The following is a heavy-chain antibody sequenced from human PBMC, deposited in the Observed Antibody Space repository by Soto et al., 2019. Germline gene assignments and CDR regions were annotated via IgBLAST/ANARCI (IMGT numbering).Heavy chain of an antibody. Sequence: GASVKVSCKASGYTFTSYGISWVRQAPGQGLEWMGWISAYNGNTNYAQKLLSRVTMTTDTSTSTAYMELRSLRSDDTAVYYCARGGHVVVVTAALDYWGQGTRVTVSS. J-gene: IGHJ4*02. D-gene: IGHD2-21*02. CDR1: GYTFTSYG. V-gene: IGHV1-18*01. CDR3: ARGGHVVVVTAALDY. CDR2: ISAYNGNT.